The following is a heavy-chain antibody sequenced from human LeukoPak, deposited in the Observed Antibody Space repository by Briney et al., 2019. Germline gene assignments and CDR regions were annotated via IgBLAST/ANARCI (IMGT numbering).Heavy chain of an antibody. CDR1: GFSSSSYA. CDR3: AKASLEVDEEYYYYYYMDV. CDR2: IGANGYYT. V-gene: IGHV3-23*01. Sequence: GGSLRLSCAASGFSSSSYAMTWVRQAPGKGLEWVSAIGANGYYTYYSDSVKGRFTISRDNSKNTLYLQMNSLRAEDTAVYYFAKASLEVDEEYYYYYYMDVWGKGTTVTVSS. D-gene: IGHD1-1*01. J-gene: IGHJ6*03.